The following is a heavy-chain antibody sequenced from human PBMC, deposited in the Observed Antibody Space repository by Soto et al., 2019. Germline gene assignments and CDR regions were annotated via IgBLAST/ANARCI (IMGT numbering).Heavy chain of an antibody. CDR1: GYTFTAYY. J-gene: IGHJ3*01. D-gene: IGHD1-1*01. CDR3: QTAGEWNDGYGRSHVFDV. Sequence: QVQLVQSGAEVKKPGASVKISCKASGYTFTAYYLHWVRQAPGQGLEWMGWINPNSGVTNFAQKFHGRVTMSRDASISTAYMEMSRLTFDDTAVYSCQTAGEWNDGYGRSHVFDVWGQGTMVTVSS. V-gene: IGHV1-2*02. CDR2: INPNSGVT.